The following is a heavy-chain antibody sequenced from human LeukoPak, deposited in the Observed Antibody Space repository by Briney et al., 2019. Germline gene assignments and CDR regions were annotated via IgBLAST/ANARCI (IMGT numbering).Heavy chain of an antibody. D-gene: IGHD6-19*01. Sequence: SETLPLTCTVSGGSVSSSNYYWSWIRQPPGKGLEWVGFFSYNVHSDYNPSLKSRVTISVDTSKNHFSLRLTSVTAADTAIYYCARVSVAGTGPDYWGQGTLVTVSS. CDR3: ARVSVAGTGPDY. CDR2: FSYNVHS. V-gene: IGHV4-61*03. CDR1: GGSVSSSNYY. J-gene: IGHJ4*02.